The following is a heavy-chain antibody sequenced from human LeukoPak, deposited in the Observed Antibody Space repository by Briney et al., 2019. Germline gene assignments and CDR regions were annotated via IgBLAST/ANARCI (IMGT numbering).Heavy chain of an antibody. D-gene: IGHD3-22*01. Sequence: GGSLRLSCAASGFTFSSYWMSWVRQAPGKGLEWVSGITWNSGSIGYAASVKGRFTISRDNAKKSLYLQMKSLRAEDTALYYCVRDITGYYDSRTLHFQHWGQGTLVTVSS. V-gene: IGHV3-9*01. J-gene: IGHJ1*01. CDR1: GFTFSSYW. CDR2: ITWNSGSI. CDR3: VRDITGYYDSRTLHFQH.